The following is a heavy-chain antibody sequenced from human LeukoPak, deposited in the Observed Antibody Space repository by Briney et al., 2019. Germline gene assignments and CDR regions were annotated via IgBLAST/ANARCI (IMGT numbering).Heavy chain of an antibody. CDR1: GGTFSSYA. D-gene: IGHD5-12*01. CDR3: ARDLSPRGYSGYDYDY. J-gene: IGHJ4*02. Sequence: WASVKVSCKASGGTFSSYAISWVRQAPGQGLEWMGRIIPILGIANYAQKFQGRVTITADKSTSTAYMELSSLRSEGTAVYYCARDLSPRGYSGYDYDYWGQGTLVTVSS. V-gene: IGHV1-69*04. CDR2: IIPILGIA.